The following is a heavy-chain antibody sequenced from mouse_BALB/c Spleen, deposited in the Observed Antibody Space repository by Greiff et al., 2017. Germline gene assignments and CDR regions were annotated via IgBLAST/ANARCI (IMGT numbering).Heavy chain of an antibody. V-gene: IGHV2-9-2*01. Sequence: VMLVESGPGLVAPSQSLSITCTVSGFSLTSYDISWIRQPPGKGLEWLGVIWTGGGTNYNSAFMSRLSISKDNSKSQVFLKMNSLQTDDTAIYYCVRSYGNYGTWFAYWGQGTLVTVSA. J-gene: IGHJ3*01. CDR3: VRSYGNYGTWFAY. D-gene: IGHD2-10*02. CDR1: GFSLTSYD. CDR2: IWTGGGT.